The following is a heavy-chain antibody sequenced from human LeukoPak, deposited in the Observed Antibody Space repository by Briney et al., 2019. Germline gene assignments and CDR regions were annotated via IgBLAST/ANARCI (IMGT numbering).Heavy chain of an antibody. CDR1: GLTFSSYD. Sequence: GGSLRLSCVASGLTFSSYDMHWIRHAPGKGLEWVSSIGATGDTYYTGSVKGRFTISRENAKKSVYLQMSSLRAEDTAVYYCTRHSHDSSAGWFDPWGQGTLVTVSS. V-gene: IGHV3-13*01. CDR2: IGATGDT. CDR3: TRHSHDSSAGWFDP. J-gene: IGHJ5*02. D-gene: IGHD3-22*01.